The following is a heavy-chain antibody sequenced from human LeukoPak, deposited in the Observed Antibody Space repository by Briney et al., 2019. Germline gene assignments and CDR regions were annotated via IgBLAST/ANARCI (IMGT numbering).Heavy chain of an antibody. Sequence: PSQTLSLTCTVSGGSVSSGGYYWSWIRQHPGKGLEWIGYIYYSGNTYYNPSLKGRVAISVDTSKNQFSLKLSSVTAADTAVYYCARNLYGSTWTFDYWGQGTLVTVSS. CDR2: IYYSGNT. D-gene: IGHD6-13*01. CDR1: GGSVSSGGYY. CDR3: ARNLYGSTWTFDY. V-gene: IGHV4-31*03. J-gene: IGHJ4*02.